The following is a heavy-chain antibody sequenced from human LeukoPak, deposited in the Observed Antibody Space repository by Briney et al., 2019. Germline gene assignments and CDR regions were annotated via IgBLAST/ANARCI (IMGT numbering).Heavy chain of an antibody. CDR1: GFTFSSYA. D-gene: IGHD6-13*01. Sequence: GGSLRLSCAASGFTFSSYAMSWVRQAPGKGLEWVSAISGSGGSTYYADSVKGRFTISRDNSKNTLYLQMNSLRAEDTAVYYCAKDGDSSRWRNPEDFDYWGQGTLVTVSS. CDR3: AKDGDSSRWRNPEDFDY. J-gene: IGHJ4*02. V-gene: IGHV3-23*01. CDR2: ISGSGGST.